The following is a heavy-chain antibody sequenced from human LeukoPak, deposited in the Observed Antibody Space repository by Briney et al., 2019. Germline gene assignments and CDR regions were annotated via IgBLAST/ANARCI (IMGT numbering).Heavy chain of an antibody. CDR1: GFTFSNYV. J-gene: IGHJ6*04. Sequence: PGRTLRLSCAASGFTFSNYVMHWVRQAPGKGLEWVAAIWSDGKNKYYEDSVKGRFTIYRDNSKKTLYLQMNGPRAEDTAVYYCAKVIYSSSWDQMDVWGKGITVTVSS. V-gene: IGHV3-33*06. D-gene: IGHD6-13*01. CDR2: IWSDGKNK. CDR3: AKVIYSSSWDQMDV.